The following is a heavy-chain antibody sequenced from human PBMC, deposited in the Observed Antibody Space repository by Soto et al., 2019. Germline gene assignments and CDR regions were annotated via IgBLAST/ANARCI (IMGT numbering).Heavy chain of an antibody. CDR3: ARDGNYHEY. CDR2: ISSSGSNI. J-gene: IGHJ4*02. Sequence: EVQLVESGGGLVKPGGSLRLSCATSGFTFSTYAMTWVRQAPGKGLEWVSFISSSGSNIQYADSVEGRFTISRDDAKNSVYLQMDSLGADDTAFYYCARDGNYHEYWGQGTLVSVSS. D-gene: IGHD1-26*01. V-gene: IGHV3-21*01. CDR1: GFTFSTYA.